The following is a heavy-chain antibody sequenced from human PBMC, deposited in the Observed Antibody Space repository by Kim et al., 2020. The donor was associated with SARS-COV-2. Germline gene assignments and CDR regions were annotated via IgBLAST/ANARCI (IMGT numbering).Heavy chain of an antibody. V-gene: IGHV3-64D*06. Sequence: GGSLRLSCSASGFTFNSTAMHWVRQAPGKGLEYVSAISSNGVSTFYADSVEGRFTISRDNSKNTLFLQMSSLRTEDTAVYFCVKYDILTACGYDDGFDAWGQGAMVTVSS. D-gene: IGHD3-9*01. CDR1: GFTFNSTA. CDR3: VKYDILTACGYDDGFDA. J-gene: IGHJ3*01. CDR2: ISSNGVST.